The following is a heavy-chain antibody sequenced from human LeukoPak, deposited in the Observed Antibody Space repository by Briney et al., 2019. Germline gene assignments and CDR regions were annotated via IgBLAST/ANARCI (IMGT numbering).Heavy chain of an antibody. CDR1: GGSISSSTHY. D-gene: IGHD5-12*01. J-gene: IGHJ6*02. CDR2: IFYSGST. CDR3: ARNLATRGYGMDV. V-gene: IGHV4-39*07. Sequence: SETLSLTCTVSGGSISSSTHYWGWIRQPPGKGLEWIGNIFYSGSTFYNPSLKSRVTISVDRSKNQFSLKLSSVTAADTAAYYCARNLATRGYGMDVWGQGTTVTVSS.